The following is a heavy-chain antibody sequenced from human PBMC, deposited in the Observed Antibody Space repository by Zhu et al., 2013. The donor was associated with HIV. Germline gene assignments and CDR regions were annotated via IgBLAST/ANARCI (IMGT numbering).Heavy chain of an antibody. CDR1: GYTFTTYG. Sequence: QVVMVQSGPEMKKPGASVKVSCKTSGYTFTTYGISWVRQAPGQGLEWMGWIIPIFGIANYAQKFQGRVTITADKSTNTTYMELSSLRSEDTAVFYCATTSYNDFWSGYYPYYFDSWGQGTLVTVSS. CDR3: ATTSYNDFWSGYYPYYFDS. D-gene: IGHD3-3*01. J-gene: IGHJ4*02. CDR2: IIPIFGIA. V-gene: IGHV1-69*10.